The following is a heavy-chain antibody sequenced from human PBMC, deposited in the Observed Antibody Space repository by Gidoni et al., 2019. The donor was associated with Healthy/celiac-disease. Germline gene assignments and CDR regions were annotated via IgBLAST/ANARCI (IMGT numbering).Heavy chain of an antibody. CDR1: GGSISSSSYY. CDR3: ASYNYGPSNFDY. D-gene: IGHD5-18*01. CDR2: IYYSGST. V-gene: IGHV4-39*01. J-gene: IGHJ4*02. Sequence: QLQLQESGPGLVKPSETLSLTCSVSGGSISSSSYYWGWIRQPPGKGLEWIGSIYYSGSTYYNPSLKSRVTISVDTSKNQFSLKLSSVTAADTAVYYCASYNYGPSNFDYWGQGTLVTVSS.